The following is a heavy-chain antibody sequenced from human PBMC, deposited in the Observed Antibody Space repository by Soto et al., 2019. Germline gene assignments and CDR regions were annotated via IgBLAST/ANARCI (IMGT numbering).Heavy chain of an antibody. J-gene: IGHJ4*02. Sequence: EVQLVETGGGLIQPGGSLRLSCAASGFTVSSNYMSWVRQAPGQGLEWVSFIYSGGRTYYADSVKGRFTISRDNSKNTLYLQMNSLRAEDTAVYYCAREAISSDYFDYWGQGPLVIVSS. CDR3: AREAISSDYFDY. CDR2: IYSGGRT. D-gene: IGHD3-22*01. CDR1: GFTVSSNY. V-gene: IGHV3-53*02.